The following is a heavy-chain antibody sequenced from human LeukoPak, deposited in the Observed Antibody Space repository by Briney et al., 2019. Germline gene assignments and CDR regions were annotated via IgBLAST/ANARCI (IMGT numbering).Heavy chain of an antibody. J-gene: IGHJ4*02. CDR1: GFTFSSYE. V-gene: IGHV3-48*03. Sequence: PGGSLRLSCAASGFTFSSYEMNWVRQAPGKGLEWVSYIRSSGSNRYYADSVKGRFTISRDNAKNSLYLQMNSLRAEDTAVYYCARNFGGSYSPLDYWGQGTLVTVSS. CDR3: ARNFGGSYSPLDY. CDR2: IRSSGSNR. D-gene: IGHD1-26*01.